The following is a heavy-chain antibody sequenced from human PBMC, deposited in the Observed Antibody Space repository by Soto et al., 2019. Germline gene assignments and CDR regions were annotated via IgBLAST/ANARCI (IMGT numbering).Heavy chain of an antibody. CDR1: GFTFSAYG. V-gene: IGHV3-30*18. CDR3: VKEGRGYGGFDPNSYFEN. J-gene: IGHJ4*02. Sequence: QVQLVESAGGVVQPGTSLRLSCAASGFTFSAYGMHWVRQATGKGLEWVAVISYDGSHKTYTDSVQGRFTISRDKSKNTLHLQMNSLRPEDTALYYCVKEGRGYGGFDPNSYFENWGQGTLVTVSS. CDR2: ISYDGSHK. D-gene: IGHD5-12*01.